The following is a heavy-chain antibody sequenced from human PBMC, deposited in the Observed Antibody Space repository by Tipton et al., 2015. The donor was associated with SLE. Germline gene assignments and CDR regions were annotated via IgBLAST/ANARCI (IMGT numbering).Heavy chain of an antibody. CDR1: GGSISSGSYY. CDR2: IYTSGST. CDR3: ARGVHGNSSTSRLMDV. J-gene: IGHJ6*04. V-gene: IGHV4-61*02. Sequence: TLSLTCTVSGGSISSGSYYWSWIRQPAGKGLEWIGRIYTSGSTNYNPSLKSRVTISVDTSKNQFSLKLRSVTAADTAAYYCARGVHGNSSTSRLMDVWGKGTTVTVSS. D-gene: IGHD2-2*01.